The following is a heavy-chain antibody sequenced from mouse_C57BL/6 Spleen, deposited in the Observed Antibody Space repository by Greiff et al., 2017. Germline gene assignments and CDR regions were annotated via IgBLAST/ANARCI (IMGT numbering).Heavy chain of an antibody. V-gene: IGHV7-3*01. CDR2: IRNKANGYPT. Sequence: EVKVVESGGGLVQPGGSLSLSCAASGFTFTDYYMSWVRQPPGKALEWLGFIRNKANGYPTEYIASVKGRFTISRDNSKSILYLQMNALRAEASATSYCARYEAYGSSYFDYWGQGTTLTVSS. J-gene: IGHJ2*01. D-gene: IGHD1-1*01. CDR1: GFTFTDYY. CDR3: ARYEAYGSSYFDY.